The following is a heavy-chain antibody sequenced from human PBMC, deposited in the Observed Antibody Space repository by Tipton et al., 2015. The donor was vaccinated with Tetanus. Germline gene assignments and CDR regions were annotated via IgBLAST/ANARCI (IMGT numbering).Heavy chain of an antibody. V-gene: IGHV1-8*02. Sequence: QSGAEVKKPGASVKVSCKASGYTFTSYGLNWVRKAAGRGFEWMGWLNPKSGSAAYAPRFQGRVTMTTNTSITTAFMEVASLTYEDTAVYYCASGSSIRPGLDVWGHGASVTVPS. D-gene: IGHD2-2*01. CDR1: GYTFTSYG. J-gene: IGHJ6*02. CDR3: ASGSSIRPGLDV. CDR2: LNPKSGSA.